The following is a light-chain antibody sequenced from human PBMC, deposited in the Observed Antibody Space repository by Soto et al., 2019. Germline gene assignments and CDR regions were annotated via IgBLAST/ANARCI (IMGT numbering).Light chain of an antibody. J-gene: IGKJ1*01. CDR2: AAS. CDR1: QSVSSSY. V-gene: IGKV3-20*01. CDR3: QQYGSSPWT. Sequence: EIVLTQSPDTLSLSPGERATLSCRASQSVSSSYLAWHQQKPGQAPRLLIYAASSRATGIPERFSGSGSGTDFTLTISRLEPEDFAVYYCQQYGSSPWTFGQGTKVEIK.